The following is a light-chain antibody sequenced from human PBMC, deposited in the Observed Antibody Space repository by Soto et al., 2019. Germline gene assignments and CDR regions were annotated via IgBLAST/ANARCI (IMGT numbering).Light chain of an antibody. CDR3: QSYGV. J-gene: IGLJ3*02. CDR2: GDN. V-gene: IGLV6-57*04. Sequence: NFMLTQPHSVSESPGKTVTISCTRSSGSIASNYVQWYQQRPGSAPATIIYGDNLRPSGVPDRFSGSIDISSNSASLTIFGLKTEDEADYSCQSYGVFGGRTKLTVL. CDR1: SGSIASNY.